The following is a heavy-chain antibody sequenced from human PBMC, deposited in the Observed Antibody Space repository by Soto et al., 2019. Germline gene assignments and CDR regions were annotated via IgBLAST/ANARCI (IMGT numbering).Heavy chain of an antibody. J-gene: IGHJ4*02. V-gene: IGHV1-8*01. CDR2: MIINHGWT. CDR1: GSYD. D-gene: IGHD2-2*01. Sequence: QGQLVQSGAEVKKPGASVKVSCKTSGSYDINWVRQAPGPGLAWMGWMIINHGWTGKAQKVQGRVTVTGEISTSTAYMELSDLRSEDTAGYYGASYQKATGFTYWGQGTLVSVSS. CDR3: ASYQKATGFTY.